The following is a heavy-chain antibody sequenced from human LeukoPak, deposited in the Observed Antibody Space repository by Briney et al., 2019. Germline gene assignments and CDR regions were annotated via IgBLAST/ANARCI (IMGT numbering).Heavy chain of an antibody. Sequence: PGGSLRLSCAASGFTFSSYAMSWVRQAPGKGLEWVSAISGSGGSTYYADSVKGRFTISRDNSKNTLYLQMNSLRAEDTAVYYCAKRTSDSSSWYNYYYYGVDVWGQGTTVTVSS. CDR2: ISGSGGST. CDR1: GFTFSSYA. V-gene: IGHV3-23*01. CDR3: AKRTSDSSSWYNYYYYGVDV. D-gene: IGHD6-13*01. J-gene: IGHJ6*02.